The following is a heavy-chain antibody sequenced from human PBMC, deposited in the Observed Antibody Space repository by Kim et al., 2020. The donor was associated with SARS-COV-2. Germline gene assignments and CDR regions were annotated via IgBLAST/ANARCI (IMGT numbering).Heavy chain of an antibody. CDR2: ISGSGGST. D-gene: IGHD2-15*01. V-gene: IGHV3-23*01. CDR1: GFTFSSYA. J-gene: IGHJ4*02. Sequence: GGSLRLSCAASGFTFSSYAMSWVRQAPGKGLEWVSAISGSGGSTYYADSVKGRFTISRDNSKNTLYLQMNSLRAEDTAVYYCAKGQEGIVVVVAAIDYWGQGTLVTVSS. CDR3: AKGQEGIVVVVAAIDY.